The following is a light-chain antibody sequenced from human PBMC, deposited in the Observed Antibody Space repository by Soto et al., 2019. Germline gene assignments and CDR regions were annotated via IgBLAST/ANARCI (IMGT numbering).Light chain of an antibody. CDR3: SSYTSSITVV. CDR2: GVS. CDR1: SSDIGGYNF. Sequence: QSALTQPASVSGSPGQSITISCTGTSSDIGGYNFVAWYQQHPGKAPKLMIYGVSNRPSGVSNRFSGSKSGNTASLTISGLQAEDEADYYCSSYTSSITVVFGGGTKLTVL. J-gene: IGLJ2*01. V-gene: IGLV2-14*01.